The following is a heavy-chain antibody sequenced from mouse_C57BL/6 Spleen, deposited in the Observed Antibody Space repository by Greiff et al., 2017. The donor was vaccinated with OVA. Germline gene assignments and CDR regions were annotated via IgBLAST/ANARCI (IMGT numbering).Heavy chain of an antibody. V-gene: IGHV14-4*01. Sequence: VQLQQSGAELVRPGASVKLSCTASGFNIKDDYMHWVKQRPEQGLEWIGWIDPENGATEYASKFQGKATITADTSSNTAYLQLSSLTSEDTAVYYCATGGTAVVATGYYAMDYWGQGTSVTVSS. CDR2: IDPENGAT. J-gene: IGHJ4*01. CDR3: ATGGTAVVATGYYAMDY. D-gene: IGHD1-1*01. CDR1: GFNIKDDY.